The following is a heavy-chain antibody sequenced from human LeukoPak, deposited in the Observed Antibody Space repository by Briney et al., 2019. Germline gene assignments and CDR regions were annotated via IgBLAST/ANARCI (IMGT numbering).Heavy chain of an antibody. D-gene: IGHD3-22*01. J-gene: IGHJ5*02. CDR3: ARARCDSCGYGS. CDR1: GLTVTSSY. CDR2: LYSGGHT. V-gene: IGHV3-66*02. Sequence: PGGSLRLSCAASGLTVTSSYMSWVRQAPGKGLEWVAVLYSGGHTYYAGSVRGRFTISRDTSKNTLYLQMDSLRSEDTAEYYCARARCDSCGYGSWGQGTLVTVSS.